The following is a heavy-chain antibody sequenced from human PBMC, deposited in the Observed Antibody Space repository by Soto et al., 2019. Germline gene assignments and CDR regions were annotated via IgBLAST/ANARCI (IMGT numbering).Heavy chain of an antibody. Sequence: LRLSCAASGFSFSSYSINWVRQAPGKGLEWVSCISSSGSDIYYADSAKGRFTISRDNTKNSVFLQMNSLRAEDTAVYYCAKVGPVWGAADFWGQGTPVTVSS. CDR3: AKVGPVWGAADF. CDR2: ISSSGSDI. V-gene: IGHV3-21*01. J-gene: IGHJ4*02. D-gene: IGHD3-16*01. CDR1: GFSFSSYS.